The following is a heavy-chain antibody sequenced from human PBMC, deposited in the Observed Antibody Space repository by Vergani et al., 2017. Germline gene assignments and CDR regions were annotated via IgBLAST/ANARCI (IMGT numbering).Heavy chain of an antibody. V-gene: IGHV4-31*03. Sequence: QVQLQESGPGLVKPSQTLSLTCTVSGGSISSGGYYWSWIRQHPGKGLEWIGYSYYSGSTYYNPSLKSRVTISVDTSKNQFSLKLSSVTAADTAVYYCARSPFRITMFGVVTDAFDIWGQGTMVTVSS. J-gene: IGHJ3*02. D-gene: IGHD3-3*01. CDR3: ARSPFRITMFGVVTDAFDI. CDR1: GGSISSGGYY. CDR2: SYYSGST.